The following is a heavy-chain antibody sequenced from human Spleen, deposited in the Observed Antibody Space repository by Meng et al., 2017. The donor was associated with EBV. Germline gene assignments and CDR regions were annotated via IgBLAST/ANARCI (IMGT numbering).Heavy chain of an antibody. V-gene: IGHV1-3*01. CDR1: GDTLYTKC. CDR2: INAANGNT. D-gene: IGHD2-2*01. J-gene: IGHJ4*02. CDR3: ARYFCSTISCHLDY. Sequence: LLCRSWVRVKRRGAPGKGSRRDFGDTLYTKCNAWVRQDPGQRLEWMGWINAANGNTKYSRQFQARLTITGDTSASKAYMGLSGLSSEDTAVYYCARYFCSTISCHLDYWGQGTLVTVSS.